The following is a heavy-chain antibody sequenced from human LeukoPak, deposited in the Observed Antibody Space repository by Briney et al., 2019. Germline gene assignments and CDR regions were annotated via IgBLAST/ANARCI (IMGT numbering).Heavy chain of an antibody. J-gene: IGHJ5*02. CDR2: INHSGST. D-gene: IGHD3-22*01. CDR1: GGSISSSSYY. Sequence: PSETLSLTCTVSGGSISSSSYYWGWIRQPPGKGLEWIGEINHSGSTNYNPSLKSRVTISVDTSKNQFSLKLSSVTAADTAVYYCARHKSYYYDSSGYPPRGFDPWGQGTLVTVSS. V-gene: IGHV4-39*01. CDR3: ARHKSYYYDSSGYPPRGFDP.